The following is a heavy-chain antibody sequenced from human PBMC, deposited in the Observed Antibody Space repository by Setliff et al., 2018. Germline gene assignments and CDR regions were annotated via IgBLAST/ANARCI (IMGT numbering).Heavy chain of an antibody. Sequence: GGSLRLSCAASGFTSDDYAMHWVRLPPGKGLEWVSGISWNSVTIGYADSVKGRFTISRDNAKNSLYLQMNSLRGEDTAVYYCAKVGIFGGGYFDFWGQGTLVTVSS. J-gene: IGHJ4*02. CDR2: ISWNSVTI. CDR3: AKVGIFGGGYFDF. CDR1: GFTSDDYA. D-gene: IGHD3-3*01. V-gene: IGHV3-9*02.